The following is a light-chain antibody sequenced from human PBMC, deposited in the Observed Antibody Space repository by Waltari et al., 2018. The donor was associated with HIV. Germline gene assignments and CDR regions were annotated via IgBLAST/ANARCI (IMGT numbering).Light chain of an antibody. J-gene: IGKJ1*01. CDR1: QTIDSHP. CDR2: DTA. V-gene: IGKV3-20*01. Sequence: IVLTQSPGTVSLSPGERATLSCRASQTIDSHPLAWSQHTSGQSPRLRIYDTAKMASSVSDRFSGSGSETDFTLTINSLQPEEFATYHCRQSGSTPHTFGQGTKVEI. CDR3: RQSGSTPHT.